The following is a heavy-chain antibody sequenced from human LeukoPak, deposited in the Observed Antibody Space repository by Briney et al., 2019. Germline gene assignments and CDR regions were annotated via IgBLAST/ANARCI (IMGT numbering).Heavy chain of an antibody. CDR3: ARGYYDILTGYYYYMDV. CDR1: GGSISSGSYY. CDR2: IYYSGST. D-gene: IGHD3-9*01. V-gene: IGHV4-39*01. Sequence: PSQTLSLTCTVSGGSISSGSYYWGWIRQPPGKGLEWIGSIYYSGSTYYNPSLKSRVTISVDTSKNQFSLKLSSVTAADTAVYYCARGYYDILTGYYYYMDVWGKGTTVTISS. J-gene: IGHJ6*03.